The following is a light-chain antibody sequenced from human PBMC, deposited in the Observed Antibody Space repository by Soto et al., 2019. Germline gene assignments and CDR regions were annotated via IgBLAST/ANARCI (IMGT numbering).Light chain of an antibody. CDR1: QDISSW. CDR3: QQANSFPYT. CDR2: AAS. J-gene: IGKJ2*01. Sequence: DIQMTQSPSSVSASVGDRVTITCRASQDISSWLAWYQQQPGKAPKLLIYAASSLQSGVPPRFSGSGSGTDFTLTISSLQPEDFATYFCQQANSFPYTFGQGTKLEI. V-gene: IGKV1D-12*01.